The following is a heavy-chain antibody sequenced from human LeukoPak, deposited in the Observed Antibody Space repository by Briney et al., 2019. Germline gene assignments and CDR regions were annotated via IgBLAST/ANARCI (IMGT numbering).Heavy chain of an antibody. CDR3: AADLDGYSYGYDAFDI. CDR1: GFTFTSSA. V-gene: IGHV1-58*02. D-gene: IGHD5-18*01. CDR2: IVVGSGNT. Sequence: SVKVSCKASGFTFTSSAMQWVRQARGQRLEWIGWIVVGSGNTNYAQKFQGRVTITRDMSTSTAYMELSSLRSEDTAVYYCAADLDGYSYGYDAFDIWGQGTMVTVSS. J-gene: IGHJ3*02.